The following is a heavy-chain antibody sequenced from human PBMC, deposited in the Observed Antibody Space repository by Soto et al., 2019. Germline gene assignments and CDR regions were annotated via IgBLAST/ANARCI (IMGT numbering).Heavy chain of an antibody. CDR2: ISGYNGKT. Sequence: QVQLVQSGGEVRKPGASVTVSCKASGYTFTSYGISWVRQAPGQGLEWMGWISGYNGKTNYAQKVQDRVTMTTDTSTSTVYLELRSLRFDDTAVYDCAREGDVHYHYYGMDVWGQGTTVTVSS. D-gene: IGHD2-21*02. V-gene: IGHV1-18*01. CDR1: GYTFTSYG. CDR3: AREGDVHYHYYGMDV. J-gene: IGHJ6*02.